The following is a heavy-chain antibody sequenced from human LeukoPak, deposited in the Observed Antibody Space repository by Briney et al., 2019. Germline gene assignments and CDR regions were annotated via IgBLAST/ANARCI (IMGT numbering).Heavy chain of an antibody. CDR1: GGFISSSRYY. CDR3: ARKYSGHGYH. J-gene: IGHJ5*02. V-gene: IGHV4-39*01. CDR2: IYYSGST. Sequence: SETLSLTCTVSGGFISSSRYYWGWIRQPPGKGLEWIGSIYYSGSTYYNPSLKSRVTISVDTSKNQFSLKLSSVTAADTAVYYCARKYSGHGYHWGQGTMVTVSS. D-gene: IGHD5-12*01.